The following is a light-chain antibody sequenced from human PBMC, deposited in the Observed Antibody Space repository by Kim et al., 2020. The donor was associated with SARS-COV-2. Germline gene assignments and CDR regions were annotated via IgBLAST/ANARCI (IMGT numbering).Light chain of an antibody. V-gene: IGKV4-1*01. Sequence: DIVMTQSPDSLAVSLGERATINCKSSQSVLYSSNNKNYLAWYQQKPGQPPKLLIYWASTRESGVPDRFSGSGSGTDFTLTISSLQAEDVAVYYCQQHYITPLTFGGGTKVDIK. J-gene: IGKJ4*01. CDR1: QSVLYSSNNKNY. CDR2: WAS. CDR3: QQHYITPLT.